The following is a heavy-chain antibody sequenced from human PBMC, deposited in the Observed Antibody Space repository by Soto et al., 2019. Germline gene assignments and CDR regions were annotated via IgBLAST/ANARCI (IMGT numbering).Heavy chain of an antibody. CDR3: ASLGRHG. J-gene: IGHJ6*02. CDR1: GFTFSDSW. CDR2: IKQDGSEK. Sequence: LRLSCAASGFTFSDSWMDWVRQAPRKGPEWVANIKQDGSEKNYVDSVKGRFTISRDNAKNSLYLQMNSLRAEDTAVYYCASLGRHGWGQGTTVTVSS. V-gene: IGHV3-7*01. D-gene: IGHD3-16*01.